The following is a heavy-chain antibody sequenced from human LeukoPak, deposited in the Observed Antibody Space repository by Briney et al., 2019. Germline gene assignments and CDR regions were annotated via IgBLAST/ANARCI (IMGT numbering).Heavy chain of an antibody. CDR2: IYYSGST. CDR3: AGVRRLGYCSSTSCYTEYYFDY. Sequence: PSQTLSLTCTVSGGSISSGDYYWSWIRQPPGKGLEWIGYIYYSGSTYYNPSLKSRVTISVDTSKNQFSLKLSSVTAADTAVYYCAGVRRLGYCSSTSCYTEYYFDYWGQGTLVTVSS. D-gene: IGHD2-2*02. J-gene: IGHJ4*02. CDR1: GGSISSGDYY. V-gene: IGHV4-30-4*08.